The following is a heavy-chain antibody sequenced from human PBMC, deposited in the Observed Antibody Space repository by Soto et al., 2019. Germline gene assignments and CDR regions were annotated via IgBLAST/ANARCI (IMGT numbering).Heavy chain of an antibody. CDR3: ARDYYDILTGPSDFDY. CDR1: GGSLSSGDYY. D-gene: IGHD3-9*01. V-gene: IGHV4-30-4*01. CDR2: IYYSGST. J-gene: IGHJ4*02. Sequence: PSETLSLTCTVSGGSLSSGDYYWSWIRQPPGKGLEWIGYIYYSGSTYYNPSLKSRVTISVDTSKNQFSLKLSSVTAADTAVYYCARDYYDILTGPSDFDYWGQGTLVTVSS.